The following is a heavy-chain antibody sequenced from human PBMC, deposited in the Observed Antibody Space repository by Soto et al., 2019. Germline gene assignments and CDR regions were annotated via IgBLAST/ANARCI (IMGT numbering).Heavy chain of an antibody. D-gene: IGHD6-13*01. V-gene: IGHV4-39*01. CDR2: IYYSGST. CDR1: GGSISSSSYY. J-gene: IGHJ4*02. CDR3: ARLSWWSSWYDRGKNDY. Sequence: KTSETLSLTCTVSGGSISSSSYYWGWIRQPPGKGLEWIGSIYYSGSTYYNPSLKSRVTISVDTSKNQFSLKLSSVTAADTAVYYCARLSWWSSWYDRGKNDYWGKGTLVTVS.